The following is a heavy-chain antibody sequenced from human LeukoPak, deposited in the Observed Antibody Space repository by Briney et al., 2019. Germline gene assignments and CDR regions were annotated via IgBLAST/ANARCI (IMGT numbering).Heavy chain of an antibody. J-gene: IGHJ3*01. CDR3: VWSEYGSGFDV. Sequence: GGALRLSCAASGFTFRDYTMIWVRQAPGKGLEWVSSISRSKNYISYADSMRGRFTISRDNAKNSRYLQMNSLRAEDTAVYYCVWSEYGSGFDVWGHGTMVTVSS. D-gene: IGHD4-17*01. CDR1: GFTFRDYT. V-gene: IGHV3-21*01. CDR2: ISRSKNYI.